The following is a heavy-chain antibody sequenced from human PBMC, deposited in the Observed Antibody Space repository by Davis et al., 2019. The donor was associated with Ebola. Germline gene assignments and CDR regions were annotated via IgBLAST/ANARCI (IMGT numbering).Heavy chain of an antibody. Sequence: ASVKVSCKASGYTFTNYGITWVRQAPGQGLEWMGIINPSGGSTSYAQKFQGRVTMTRDTSTSTVYMELSSLRSEDTAVYYCAREELVVVAATHHATDYYYYGMDVWGKGTTVTVSS. CDR2: INPSGGST. V-gene: IGHV1-46*03. CDR1: GYTFTNYG. CDR3: AREELVVVAATHHATDYYYYGMDV. D-gene: IGHD2-15*01. J-gene: IGHJ6*04.